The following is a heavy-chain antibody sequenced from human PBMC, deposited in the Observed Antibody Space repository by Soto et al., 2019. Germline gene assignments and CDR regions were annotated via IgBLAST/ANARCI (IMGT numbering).Heavy chain of an antibody. J-gene: IGHJ1*01. Sequence: PGGSLRFSCEASGFNFKKFAMGWVRQAPGEGLEWVSGISCCGGSTFYADSVKGRFSLARDDSKNTLSLQLNSLRVEDTAHYYCAKADGEQWLIPHLDNWGQGTQVTVSS. V-gene: IGHV3-23*01. CDR3: AKADGEQWLIPHLDN. CDR1: GFNFKKFA. CDR2: ISCCGGST. D-gene: IGHD6-19*01.